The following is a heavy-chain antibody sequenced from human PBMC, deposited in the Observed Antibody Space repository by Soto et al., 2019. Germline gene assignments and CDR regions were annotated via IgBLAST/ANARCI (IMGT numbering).Heavy chain of an antibody. CDR3: ARTYDGSGPNSGGYAFDI. CDR2: IYYSGT. J-gene: IGHJ3*02. V-gene: IGHV4-39*07. Sequence: SETLSLTCTVSGGSISSSSYYWGWIRQPPGKGLEWIGSIYYSGTSYNPSLKSRVSISLDTSKNQFSLKLSSVTAADTAVYYWARTYDGSGPNSGGYAFDIWGQGTMVTVSS. CDR1: GGSISSSSYY. D-gene: IGHD3-22*01.